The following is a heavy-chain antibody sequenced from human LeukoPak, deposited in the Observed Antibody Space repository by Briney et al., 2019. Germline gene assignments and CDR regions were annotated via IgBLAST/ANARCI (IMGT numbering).Heavy chain of an antibody. J-gene: IGHJ4*02. CDR2: INHGGST. Sequence: KPSETLSLTCAVYGESFSGYYWTWIRQPPGKGLEWIGEINHGGSTNYSPSLKSRVTISIDTSKNQFSLKLSSVTAADTAVYYCARLMGSTSRVFDYWGQGTLVTVSS. CDR1: GESFSGYY. D-gene: IGHD2-2*01. CDR3: ARLMGSTSRVFDY. V-gene: IGHV4-34*01.